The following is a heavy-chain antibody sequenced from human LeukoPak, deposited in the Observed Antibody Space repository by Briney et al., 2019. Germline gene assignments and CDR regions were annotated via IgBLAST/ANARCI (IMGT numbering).Heavy chain of an antibody. CDR2: IYTNGST. Sequence: SETLSLTCTVSGGSISSYYWSWIRQPPGKGLEWIGYIYTNGSTNYNPSLKSRVTISVDTSKNQFSLKLSSVTAADTAVYYCARHFPRDGYSGYDPDYFDYWGQGTLVTVSS. V-gene: IGHV4-4*09. CDR3: ARHFPRDGYSGYDPDYFDY. D-gene: IGHD5-12*01. CDR1: GGSISSYY. J-gene: IGHJ4*02.